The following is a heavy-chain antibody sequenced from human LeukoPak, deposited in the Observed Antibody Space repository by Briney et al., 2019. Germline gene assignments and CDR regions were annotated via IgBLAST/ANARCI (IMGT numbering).Heavy chain of an antibody. CDR3: ARANIAGLGDY. Sequence: GGSLTLSCAASGFTFSSYAMHWVRQAPGNVLEWVALISYDGSTKYYADSVKGRFTISRDNSKNTLSLQMNSLRGDDTAVYYCARANIAGLGDYWGQGTLVTVSS. J-gene: IGHJ4*02. V-gene: IGHV3-30-3*01. D-gene: IGHD6-13*01. CDR2: ISYDGSTK. CDR1: GFTFSSYA.